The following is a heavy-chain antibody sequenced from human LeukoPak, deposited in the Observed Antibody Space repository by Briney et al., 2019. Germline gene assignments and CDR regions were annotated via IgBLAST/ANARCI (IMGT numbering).Heavy chain of an antibody. CDR2: ISSSGSTI. V-gene: IGHV3-48*01. D-gene: IGHD6-13*01. J-gene: IGHJ4*02. Sequence: GGSLRLSCAASGFTFSSYSMNWVRQAPGKGLEWVSYISSSGSTIYYADSVKGRFTISRDNAQNSLSLQMDSLRAEDTAVYYCAREGSRSRVHYFDYWGRGTLVTVSS. CDR3: AREGSRSRVHYFDY. CDR1: GFTFSSYS.